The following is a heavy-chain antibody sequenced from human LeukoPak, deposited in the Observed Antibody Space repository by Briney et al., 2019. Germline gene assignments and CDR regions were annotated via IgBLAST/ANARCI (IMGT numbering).Heavy chain of an antibody. Sequence: SETLSLTCTVPGDSISSDYGSWIWEPPGEGLGWVWYIYYSGIPNYNPSLKSRVTISVDTSKNQFSLKLSSVTAADTAVYYCAGTVVAAPISQFDPWGQGTLVSVSS. CDR1: GDSISSDY. CDR2: IYYSGIP. D-gene: IGHD2-15*01. CDR3: AGTVVAAPISQFDP. V-gene: IGHV4-59*01. J-gene: IGHJ5*02.